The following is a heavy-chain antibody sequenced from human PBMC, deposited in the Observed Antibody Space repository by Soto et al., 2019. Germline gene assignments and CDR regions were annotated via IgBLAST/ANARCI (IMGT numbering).Heavy chain of an antibody. V-gene: IGHV4-39*02. Sequence: SETLSLTCTVSGGPIRISSHYWFWIRQSPGTGLEWIGSIDESGDSYYNPSLKSRVTIFVDTSKNQFSLKLISVTGADSAIYYCAREGGYVDYWGQGTLVTVSS. CDR2: IDESGDS. D-gene: IGHD1-1*01. CDR1: GGPIRISSHY. CDR3: AREGGYVDY. J-gene: IGHJ4*02.